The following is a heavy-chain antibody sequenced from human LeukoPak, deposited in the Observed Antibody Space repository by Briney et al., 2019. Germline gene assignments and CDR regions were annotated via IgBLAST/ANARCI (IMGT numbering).Heavy chain of an antibody. CDR3: ARDPKSWYTSDSTDY. CDR2: ISSSSSYI. D-gene: IGHD6-13*01. V-gene: IGHV3-21*01. J-gene: IGHJ4*02. CDR1: GFIFSSYT. Sequence: GGSLRLSCVASGFIFSSYTMNWVRQAPGKGLELVSSISSSSSYIYYADSMKGRFTISRDNAKNSLYLQMNSLRAEDTALYYCARDPKSWYTSDSTDYWGQGTLVTVSS.